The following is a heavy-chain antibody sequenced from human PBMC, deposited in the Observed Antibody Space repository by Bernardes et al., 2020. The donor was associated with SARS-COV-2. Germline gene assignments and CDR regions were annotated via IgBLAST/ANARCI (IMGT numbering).Heavy chain of an antibody. CDR2: LYSGGST. CDR1: GFTVSSNY. CDR3: ARDSEYMVRGVIITKIGAY. D-gene: IGHD3-10*01. Sequence: GGSLRLSCAASGFTVSSNYMSWVRQAPGKGLEWVSVLYSGGSTYYADSVKGRFTISRDNSKNTLYLQMNSLRAEDTAVYYCARDSEYMVRGVIITKIGAYWGQGTLVTVSS. V-gene: IGHV3-66*01. J-gene: IGHJ4*02.